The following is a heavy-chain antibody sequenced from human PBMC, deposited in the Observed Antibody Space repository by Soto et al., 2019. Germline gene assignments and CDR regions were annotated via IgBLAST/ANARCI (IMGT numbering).Heavy chain of an antibody. CDR3: AKDQEGEWLAFYFDY. Sequence: GGSLRLSCAASGFTFSSYGMHWVRQAPGKGLEWVAVISYDGSNKYYADSVKGRFTISRDNSKNTLYLQMNSLRAEDTAVYYCAKDQEGEWLAFYFDYWGQGTLVTVSS. D-gene: IGHD6-19*01. J-gene: IGHJ4*02. V-gene: IGHV3-30*18. CDR2: ISYDGSNK. CDR1: GFTFSSYG.